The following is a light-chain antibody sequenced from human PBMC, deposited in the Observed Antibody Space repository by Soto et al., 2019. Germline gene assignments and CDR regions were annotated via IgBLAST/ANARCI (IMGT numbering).Light chain of an antibody. CDR2: DAS. CDR1: QSVSSY. Sequence: EIVLTQSPATLSLSPGERATLSCRASQSVSSYLAWYQQKLGQAPRLLIYDASNRATGIPARFSGSGSGTDFTITISSLEPEDFAVYYCEQRSNWYTFGQGTKLEIK. V-gene: IGKV3-11*01. CDR3: EQRSNWYT. J-gene: IGKJ2*01.